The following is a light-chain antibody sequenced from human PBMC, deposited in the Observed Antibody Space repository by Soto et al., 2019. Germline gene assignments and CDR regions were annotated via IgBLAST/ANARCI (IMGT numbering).Light chain of an antibody. CDR3: QQYYNPVLP. J-gene: IGKJ4*01. CDR2: AAS. Sequence: DMRMTQSPSGRAASLGDRVTITCRASKSISNFLNWFQHKPGKAPNVLISAASTLQSGVPSRFSGSVSGTDFTLTISSLQPEDSASYYCQQYYNPVLPFGGGTKGDSK. V-gene: IGKV1-39*01. CDR1: KSISNF.